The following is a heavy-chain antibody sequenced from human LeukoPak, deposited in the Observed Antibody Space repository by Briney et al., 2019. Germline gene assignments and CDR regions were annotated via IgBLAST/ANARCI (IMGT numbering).Heavy chain of an antibody. D-gene: IGHD6-19*01. V-gene: IGHV6-1*01. J-gene: IGHJ4*02. CDR3: ARDGVAVASTHFDY. CDR2: TYYKSAWYN. CDR1: GDSVSRDSIA. Sequence: SQTLSLTCAISGDSVSRDSIAWNWIRQSPSRGLEWLGRTYYKSAWYNDYAVSVKSRITINPDTSKNQFSLQLNSVTPEDTAVYYCARDGVAVASTHFDYWGQGTLVTVSS.